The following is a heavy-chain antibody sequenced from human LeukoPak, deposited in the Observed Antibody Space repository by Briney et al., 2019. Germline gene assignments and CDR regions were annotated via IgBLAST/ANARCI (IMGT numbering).Heavy chain of an antibody. V-gene: IGHV4-59*08. Sequence: SETLSLTCTVSGGSISSYYWSWIRQPPGKGLEWIGYIYYSGSTNYNPSLKSRVTISVDTSKNQFSLRLSSVTAADTAVYYCARRQRITTVRGSGDGIDIWGQGTMVTVSS. J-gene: IGHJ3*02. CDR1: GGSISSYY. CDR2: IYYSGST. CDR3: ARRQRITTVRGSGDGIDI. D-gene: IGHD3-10*01.